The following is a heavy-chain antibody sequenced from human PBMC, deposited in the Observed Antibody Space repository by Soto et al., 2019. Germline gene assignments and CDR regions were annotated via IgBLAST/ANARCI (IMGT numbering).Heavy chain of an antibody. CDR3: ARGRAARDFDY. CDR2: ISYDGSNK. Sequence: PGGSLRLSCAASGFTFSSYAMHWVRQAPGKGLEWVAVISYDGSNKYYADSVKGRFTISRDNSKNTLYLQMNSLRAEDTAVYYCARGRAARDFDYWGQGTLVTVSS. D-gene: IGHD6-6*01. J-gene: IGHJ4*02. CDR1: GFTFSSYA. V-gene: IGHV3-30-3*01.